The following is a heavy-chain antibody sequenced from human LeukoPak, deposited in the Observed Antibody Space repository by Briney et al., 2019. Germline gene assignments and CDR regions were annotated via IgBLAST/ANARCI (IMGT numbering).Heavy chain of an antibody. CDR2: ISGSDGFT. Sequence: PGGSLILSCAASGFTFGNCAMSWVRQAPGKGLEWVSSISGSDGFTYYADSVKGRFTISRDNSRNTLYLQMNSLRAEDTALYFCAKGGVVVITASDSWGQGTLVTVSS. D-gene: IGHD3-22*01. V-gene: IGHV3-23*01. CDR3: AKGGVVVITASDS. J-gene: IGHJ4*02. CDR1: GFTFGNCA.